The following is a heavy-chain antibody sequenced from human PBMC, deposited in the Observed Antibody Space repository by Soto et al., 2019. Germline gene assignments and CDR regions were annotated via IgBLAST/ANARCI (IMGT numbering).Heavy chain of an antibody. D-gene: IGHD6-13*01. CDR2: ISSSGGTI. CDR1: GFTFSTYS. V-gene: IGHV3-48*02. Sequence: EVQLVESGGGLIQPGGSLRLSCAASGFTFSTYSMNWVRQAPGKGLEWASYISSSGGTIYYADSVKGRFTISRDNAKNSLYLQMNSLRDEDTAVYYCARGADIAAAEANDYWGQGTLVTVSS. J-gene: IGHJ4*02. CDR3: ARGADIAAAEANDY.